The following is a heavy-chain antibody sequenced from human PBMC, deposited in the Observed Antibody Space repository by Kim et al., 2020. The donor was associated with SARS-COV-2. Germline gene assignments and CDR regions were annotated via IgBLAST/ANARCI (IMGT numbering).Heavy chain of an antibody. V-gene: IGHV4-59*01. D-gene: IGHD6-6*01. CDR2: IYYSGST. CDR1: GGSISSYY. CDR3: ARIAARRYYFDY. Sequence: SETLSLTCTVSGGSISSYYWSWIRQPPGKGLEWIGYIYYSGSTNYNPSLKSRVTISVDTSKNQFSLKLSSVTAADTAVYYCARIAARRYYFDYWGQGTLVTVSS. J-gene: IGHJ4*02.